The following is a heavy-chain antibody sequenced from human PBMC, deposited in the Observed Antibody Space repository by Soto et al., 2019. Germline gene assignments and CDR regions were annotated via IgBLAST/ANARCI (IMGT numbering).Heavy chain of an antibody. CDR3: ARQEYSSWSPAFDF. V-gene: IGHV5-51*01. CDR2: IYAGDSDT. D-gene: IGHD6-6*01. J-gene: IGHJ6*02. CDR1: GYRFSSYW. Sequence: GESLKISCKGSGYRFSSYWIGWVRQMPGKGLEWMGIIYAGDSDTRYSPSFQGQVTISADKSFSTAYLQWSSLKASDTAMYYCARQEYSSWSPAFDFWGQGTTVTVSS.